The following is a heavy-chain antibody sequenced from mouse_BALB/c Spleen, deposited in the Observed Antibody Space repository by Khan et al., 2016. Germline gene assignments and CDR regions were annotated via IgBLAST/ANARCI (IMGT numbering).Heavy chain of an antibody. CDR1: GYTFTSYN. Sequence: VRLQQSGPELVKPGASVQVSCKASGYTFTSYNMYWVKQSHGKNLEWIGYIDPYNGSTSYNQKFKGKATLTVDKSSSTAYMHLNSLTSEDSAVYYCASDLLWYAMDYWGQGTSVTVSS. CDR3: ASDLLWYAMDY. V-gene: IGHV1S135*01. CDR2: IDPYNGST. J-gene: IGHJ4*01. D-gene: IGHD2-1*01.